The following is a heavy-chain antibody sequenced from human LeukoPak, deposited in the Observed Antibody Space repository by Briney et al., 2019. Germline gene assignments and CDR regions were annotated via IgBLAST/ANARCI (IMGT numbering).Heavy chain of an antibody. J-gene: IGHJ4*02. CDR3: ARVGEKAFHLWPEIDY. Sequence: GGSLRLSCAASGFTFSTYWMHWVRQAPGKGLVWVSRINSDGSSTSYADSVKGRFTISRDNAKNSLYLQMNSLRAEDTAVYYCARVGEKAFHLWPEIDYWGQGTLVTVSS. D-gene: IGHD5-24*01. V-gene: IGHV3-74*01. CDR1: GFTFSTYW. CDR2: INSDGSST.